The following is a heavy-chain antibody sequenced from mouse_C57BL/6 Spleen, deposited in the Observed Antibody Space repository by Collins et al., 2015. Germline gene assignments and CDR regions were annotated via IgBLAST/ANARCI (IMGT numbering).Heavy chain of an antibody. CDR1: GYTFTSYN. V-gene: IGHV1-12*01. CDR3: ARDRYYGNYYYAMDY. D-gene: IGHD2-1*01. Sequence: QAYLQQSGAELVRPGASVKMSCKASGYTFTSYNMHWVKQTPRQGLEWIGAIYPGNGDTSYNQKFKGKATLTVDKSSSTAYMQLSSLTSEDSAVYFCARDRYYGNYYYAMDYWGQGTSVTVSS. J-gene: IGHJ4*01. CDR2: IYPGNGDT.